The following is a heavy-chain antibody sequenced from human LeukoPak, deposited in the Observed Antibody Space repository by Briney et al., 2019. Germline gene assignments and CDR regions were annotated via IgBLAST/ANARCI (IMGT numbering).Heavy chain of an antibody. D-gene: IGHD3-10*01. CDR2: IYSGVST. CDR1: GFTVSSDY. V-gene: IGHV3-53*01. Sequence: PGGSLRLSCVPSGFTVSSDYMSWVRQAPGHELEWVSVIYSGVSTYYADSVKGRFTISRDNTKNTLYLQMNSLRAEDTAVYYCASGSGSYRTPYYYMDVWGTGTTVTVSS. J-gene: IGHJ6*03. CDR3: ASGSGSYRTPYYYMDV.